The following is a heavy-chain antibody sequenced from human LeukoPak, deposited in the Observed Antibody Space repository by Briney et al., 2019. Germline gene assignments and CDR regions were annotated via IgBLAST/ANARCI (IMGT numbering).Heavy chain of an antibody. Sequence: SETLSLTCTVSGFSVTTDSYCWGWIRQPPGKGLEWIGYDYCGGNTNYDPSLKRRVTISVDTSKNQFSLTLTSVTAADTAVYFCARDHFGSLDSWGQGVLVTVSS. CDR3: ARDHFGSLDS. D-gene: IGHD3-10*01. J-gene: IGHJ4*02. CDR2: DYCGGNT. V-gene: IGHV4-61*01. CDR1: GFSVTTDSYC.